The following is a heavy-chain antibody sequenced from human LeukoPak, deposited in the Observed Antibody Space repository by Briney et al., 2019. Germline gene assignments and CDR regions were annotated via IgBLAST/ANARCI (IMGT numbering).Heavy chain of an antibody. CDR1: GFTFSSYG. CDR3: ARDFEGVHRTTNSYTYYYYMDV. J-gene: IGHJ6*03. CDR2: IRYDGSNK. V-gene: IGHV3-30*02. D-gene: IGHD2/OR15-2a*01. Sequence: GGSLRLSCAASGFTFSSYGMHWVRQAPGKGLEWVAFIRYDGSNKYYADSVKGRFTISRDNSKNTLYLQMNSLRAEDTAVYYCARDFEGVHRTTNSYTYYYYMDVWGKGTTVIVSS.